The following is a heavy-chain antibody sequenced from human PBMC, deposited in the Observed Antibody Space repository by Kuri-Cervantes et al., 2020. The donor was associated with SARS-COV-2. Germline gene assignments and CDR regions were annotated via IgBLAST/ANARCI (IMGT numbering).Heavy chain of an antibody. Sequence: SVKLFCKASGGTFSSYAISRVRQAPGQGLEWMGGIIPIFGTANYAQKFQGRVTMTRDTSTSTVYMELSSLRSEDTAVYYCARELGDEGYYDCWSGKKYYYYYMDVWGKGTTVTVSS. D-gene: IGHD3-3*01. V-gene: IGHV1-69*05. CDR3: ARELGDEGYYDCWSGKKYYYYYMDV. CDR2: IIPIFGTA. CDR1: GGTFSSYA. J-gene: IGHJ6*03.